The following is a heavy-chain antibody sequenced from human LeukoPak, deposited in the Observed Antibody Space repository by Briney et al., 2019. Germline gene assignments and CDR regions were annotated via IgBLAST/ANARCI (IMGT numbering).Heavy chain of an antibody. CDR3: ARMGPPDWFDP. Sequence: GGSLRLSCAASGFTFSTYNMNWVRQAPGKGLEWLSYISTSSSTIYYADSVKGRFTISRDNAKNSLYLQMNRQRDEDTAVYYCARMGPPDWFDPWGQGTLVTVSS. V-gene: IGHV3-48*02. CDR1: GFTFSTYN. J-gene: IGHJ5*02. D-gene: IGHD3-16*01. CDR2: ISTSSSTI.